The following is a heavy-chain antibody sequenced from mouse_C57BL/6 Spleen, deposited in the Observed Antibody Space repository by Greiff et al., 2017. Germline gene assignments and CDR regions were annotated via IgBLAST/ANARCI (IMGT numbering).Heavy chain of an antibody. D-gene: IGHD1-1*01. V-gene: IGHV1-61*01. J-gene: IGHJ4*01. CDR2: IYPSDSET. CDR1: GYTFTSYW. CDR3: ARKVATDYAMDY. Sequence: QVQLQQPGAELVRPGSSVKLSCKASGYTFTSYWMDWVKQRPGQGLEWIGNIYPSDSETHYNQKFKDKATLTVDKSSSTAYMQLSSLTSEDSAVYYCARKVATDYAMDYWGQGTSVTVSS.